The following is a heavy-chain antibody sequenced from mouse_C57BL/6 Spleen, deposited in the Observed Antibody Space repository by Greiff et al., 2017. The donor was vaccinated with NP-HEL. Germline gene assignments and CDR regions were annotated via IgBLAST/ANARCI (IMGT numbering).Heavy chain of an antibody. CDR1: GFTFSDYY. CDR2: INYDGSST. V-gene: IGHV5-16*01. D-gene: IGHD3-2*02. CDR3: ARRGGSSGYKGNYFDY. Sequence: EVQLVESEGGLVQPGSSMKLSCTASGFTFSDYYMAWVRQVPEKGLEWVANINYDGSSTYYLDSLKSRFIISRDNAKNILYLQMSSLKSEDTATYYCARRGGSSGYKGNYFDYWGQGTTLTVSS. J-gene: IGHJ2*01.